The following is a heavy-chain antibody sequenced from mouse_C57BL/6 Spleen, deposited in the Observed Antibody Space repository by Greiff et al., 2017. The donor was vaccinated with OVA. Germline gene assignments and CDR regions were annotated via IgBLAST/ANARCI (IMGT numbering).Heavy chain of an antibody. CDR2: ISYDGSN. V-gene: IGHV3-6*01. Sequence: DVKLQESGPGLVKPSQSLSLTCSVTGYSITSGYYWNWIRQFPGNKLEWMGYISYDGSNNYNPSLKNRISITRDTSKNQFFLKLNSVTTEDTATYYCARDGYYFYAMDYWGQGTSVTVSS. J-gene: IGHJ4*01. CDR1: GYSITSGYY. D-gene: IGHD2-3*01. CDR3: ARDGYYFYAMDY.